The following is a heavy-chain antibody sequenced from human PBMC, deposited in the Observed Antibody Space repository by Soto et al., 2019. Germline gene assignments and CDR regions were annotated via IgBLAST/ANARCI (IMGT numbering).Heavy chain of an antibody. D-gene: IGHD2-21*02. V-gene: IGHV1-8*02. Sequence: ASVKVSCKASGYTFTSYHINWVRQATGQGLEWMGWMNPNSGNTGYAQKFQGRVTLTRNTSISTAYMELSSLRSEDTAVYYCARRRATVPNYYYYMDAWGKGPTVTVS. J-gene: IGHJ6*03. CDR2: MNPNSGNT. CDR1: GYTFTSYH. CDR3: ARRRATVPNYYYYMDA.